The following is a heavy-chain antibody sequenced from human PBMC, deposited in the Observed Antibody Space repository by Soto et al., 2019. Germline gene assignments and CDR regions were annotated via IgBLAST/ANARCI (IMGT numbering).Heavy chain of an antibody. Sequence: ATLSLTCTVSGGSISSYYWSWIRQPPGKGLEWIGYIYYSGSTNYNPSLKSRVTISVDTSKNQFSLKLSSVTAADTAVYYCARDPMSSSHREGFDYWGQGTLVTVSS. CDR1: GGSISSYY. CDR3: ARDPMSSSHREGFDY. D-gene: IGHD6-6*01. CDR2: IYYSGST. J-gene: IGHJ4*02. V-gene: IGHV4-59*01.